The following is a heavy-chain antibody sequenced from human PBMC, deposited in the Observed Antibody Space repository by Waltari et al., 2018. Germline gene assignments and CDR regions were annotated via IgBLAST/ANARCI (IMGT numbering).Heavy chain of an antibody. CDR2: IRYDGSNK. CDR1: GLTFSSYG. D-gene: IGHD3-10*02. V-gene: IGHV3-30*02. CDR3: AKDTYVQGYGMDV. Sequence: QVQLVESGGGVVQPGGSLRLSCAASGLTFSSYGMHWVRQAPGKGLEWVACIRYDGSNKYYADSVKGRFTISRDNSKNTLYLQMNSLRAEDTAVYYCAKDTYVQGYGMDVWGQGTTVTVSS. J-gene: IGHJ6*02.